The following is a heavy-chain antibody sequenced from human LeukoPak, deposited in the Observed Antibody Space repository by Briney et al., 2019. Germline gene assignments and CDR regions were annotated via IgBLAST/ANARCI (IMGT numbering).Heavy chain of an antibody. CDR2: IRFDGSNK. D-gene: IGHD5-18*01. CDR1: GFTFSSYG. CDR3: ARSIRGYSYVLDF. J-gene: IGHJ4*02. V-gene: IGHV3-30*02. Sequence: PGGSLRLSCAASGFTFSSYGMHWVRQAPGKGLEWVAFIRFDGSNKDYLDSVKGRFTISRDNSKNTLYLQMNSLRAEDTAVYYCARSIRGYSYVLDFWGRGTLVTVSS.